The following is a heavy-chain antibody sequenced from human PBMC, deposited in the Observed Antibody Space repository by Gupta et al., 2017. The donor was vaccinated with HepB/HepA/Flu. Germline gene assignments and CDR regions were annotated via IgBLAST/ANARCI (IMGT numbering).Heavy chain of an antibody. CDR2: ISSSSSYI. Sequence: EVQLVESGGGLVKPGGSLRLSCAASGFTFSSYSMNWVRQAPGKGLEWVSSISSSSSYIYYADSVKGRFTISRDNAKNSLYLQMNSLRAEDTAVYYCARGSTGMNYFDYWGQGTLVTVSS. D-gene: IGHD1-1*01. CDR3: ARGSTGMNYFDY. J-gene: IGHJ4*02. CDR1: GFTFSSYS. V-gene: IGHV3-21*01.